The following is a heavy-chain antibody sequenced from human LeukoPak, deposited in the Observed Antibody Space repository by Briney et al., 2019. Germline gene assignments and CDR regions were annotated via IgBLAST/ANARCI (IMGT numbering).Heavy chain of an antibody. D-gene: IGHD5-24*01. CDR3: ATGKRDAFDY. Sequence: PGGSLRLSCATSGFSFTDYPMNWVRHAPGKVLEWISNIRTTAEGAKYAYYADSVKGRVTISRDDGKNTLYLHMNSLRDDDTAVYYGATGKRDAFDYWGQGILVTVSS. CDR1: GFSFTDYP. CDR2: IRTTAEGAKYA. V-gene: IGHV3-48*02. J-gene: IGHJ4*02.